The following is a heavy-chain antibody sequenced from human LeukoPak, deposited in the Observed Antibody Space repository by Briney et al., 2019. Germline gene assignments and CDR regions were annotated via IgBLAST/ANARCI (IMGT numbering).Heavy chain of an antibody. CDR1: GFTFSSYG. CDR3: ASPGIAVPGYRGGGNDY. J-gene: IGHJ4*02. CDR2: ISSSGSTI. Sequence: GGTLRLSCASSGFTFSSYGMSWVRQAPGKGLEWVSYISSSGSTIYYADSVKGRFTISRDNAKNSLYLQMNSLRVEDTAMYYCASPGIAVPGYRGGGNDYWGQGTLVTVSS. D-gene: IGHD6-19*01. V-gene: IGHV3-48*04.